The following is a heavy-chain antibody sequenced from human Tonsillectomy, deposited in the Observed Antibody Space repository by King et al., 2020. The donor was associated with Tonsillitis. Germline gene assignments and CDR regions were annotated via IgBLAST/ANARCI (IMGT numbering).Heavy chain of an antibody. CDR1: GGSISSSTYY. Sequence: QLQESGPGLVKPSETLSLTCTVSGGSISSSTYYSGWIRQPPGKGLERIGNVYHSGSTAYNPSLKSRIPISIDTSKNQCALRLGSVTAAGTDVYYCARAPADGDYTRYFDLWGRGTLVTVSS. CDR2: VYHSGST. J-gene: IGHJ2*01. V-gene: IGHV4-39*01. D-gene: IGHD4-17*01. CDR3: ARAPADGDYTRYFDL.